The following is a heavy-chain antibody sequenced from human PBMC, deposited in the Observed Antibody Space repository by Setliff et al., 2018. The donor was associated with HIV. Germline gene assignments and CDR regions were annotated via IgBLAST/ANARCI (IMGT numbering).Heavy chain of an antibody. CDR1: GFTLSRCW. V-gene: IGHV3-7*01. D-gene: IGHD3-16*01. CDR3: ARSFWGFVRNAASDI. Sequence: LRLSCVASGFTLSRCWMSWVRQAPGKGLEWVGNIKQDGSEKNYVDSVMGRFTISRDNAKNTLYLQMNSLRAEDTAVYYCARSFWGFVRNAASDIWGQGTMVTVSS. CDR2: IKQDGSEK. J-gene: IGHJ3*02.